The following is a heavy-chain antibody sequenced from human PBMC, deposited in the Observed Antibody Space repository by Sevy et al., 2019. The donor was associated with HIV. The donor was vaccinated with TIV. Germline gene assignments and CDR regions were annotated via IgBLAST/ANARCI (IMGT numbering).Heavy chain of an antibody. Sequence: GGSLRLSCAASGFTFDDYWMQWVRQAPGQGLEWVANIRQDGNELYYADSVKGRFTISRDYAKESLFLQMTNLRVEDTAIYYCARRSFDLWGQGTLVTVSS. CDR2: IRQDGNEL. J-gene: IGHJ4*02. CDR1: GFTFDDYW. V-gene: IGHV3-7*01. CDR3: ARRSFDL.